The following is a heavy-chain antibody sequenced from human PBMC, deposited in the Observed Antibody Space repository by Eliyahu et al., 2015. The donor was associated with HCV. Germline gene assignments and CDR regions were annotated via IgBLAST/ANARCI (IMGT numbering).Heavy chain of an antibody. J-gene: IGHJ4*02. V-gene: IGHV1-18*01. D-gene: IGHD5-12*01. CDR2: ISGYNGDT. Sequence: GQGPEWMGWISGYNGDTHYAQKFQGRVTLTTDTSTSAAYMELRSLRSDDTAVYYCARDPSNTSGYYTFFDYWGPGNPGHRPF. CDR3: ARDPSNTSGYYTFFDY.